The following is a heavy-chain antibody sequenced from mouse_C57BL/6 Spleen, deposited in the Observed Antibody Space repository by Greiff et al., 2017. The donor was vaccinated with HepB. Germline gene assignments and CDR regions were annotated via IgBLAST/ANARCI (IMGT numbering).Heavy chain of an antibody. V-gene: IGHV14-3*01. D-gene: IGHD1-1*01. J-gene: IGHJ1*03. CDR3: AREATTVVAEDWYFDV. CDR2: IDPANGNT. CDR1: GFNIKNTY. Sequence: VQLKESVAELVRPGASVKLSCTASGFNIKNTYMHWVKQRPEQGLEWIGRIDPANGNTKYAPKFQGKATITADTSSNTAYLQLSSLTSEDTAIYYCAREATTVVAEDWYFDVWGTGTTVTVSS.